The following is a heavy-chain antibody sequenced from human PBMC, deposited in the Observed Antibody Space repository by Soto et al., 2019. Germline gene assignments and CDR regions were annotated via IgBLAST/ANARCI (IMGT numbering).Heavy chain of an antibody. J-gene: IGHJ4*02. Sequence: PGGSLRLSCAASGFTFSSYAMHWVRQAPGKGLEWVAVISYDGSNKYYADSVKGRFTISRDNSKNTLYLQMNSLRAEDTAVYHCERVSDGVLIPTFDSWGQGTLVTVSS. V-gene: IGHV3-30-3*01. CDR3: ERVSDGVLIPTFDS. CDR2: ISYDGSNK. CDR1: GFTFSSYA. D-gene: IGHD3-22*01.